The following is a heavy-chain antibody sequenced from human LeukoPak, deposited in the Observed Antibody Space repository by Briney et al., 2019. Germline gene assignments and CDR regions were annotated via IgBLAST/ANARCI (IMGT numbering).Heavy chain of an antibody. D-gene: IGHD1-20*01. V-gene: IGHV1-2*02. Sequence: ASVKVSCKASGYTFIGYYMHWVRQAPGQGLEWMGWINPNTGATNYAQTFQGRVTMIRDTSISTAYMELSNLRSDDTAVYYCAREGGDNEGYNYPFDYWGQGTLVTASS. CDR1: GYTFIGYY. CDR3: AREGGDNEGYNYPFDY. CDR2: INPNTGAT. J-gene: IGHJ4*02.